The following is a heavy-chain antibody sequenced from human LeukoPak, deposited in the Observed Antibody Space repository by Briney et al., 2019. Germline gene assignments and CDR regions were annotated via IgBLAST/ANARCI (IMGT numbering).Heavy chain of an antibody. V-gene: IGHV4-34*01. CDR2: INHSGST. CDR1: GGSFSGYY. CDR3: ARSGEWNYDFWSAPLGDDFDI. Sequence: SETLSLTCAVYGGSFSGYYWSWIRQPPGKGLEGIGEINHSGSTNYNPSLKSRVTLSVDTSKNQFSLKLSSVTAADTAVYYCARSGEWNYDFWSAPLGDDFDIWGQGTMVTVSS. J-gene: IGHJ3*02. D-gene: IGHD3-3*01.